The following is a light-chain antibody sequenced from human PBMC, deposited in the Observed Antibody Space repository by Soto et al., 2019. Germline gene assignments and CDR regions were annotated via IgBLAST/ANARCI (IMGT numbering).Light chain of an antibody. CDR1: QRVSSN. J-gene: IGKJ1*01. CDR2: GAS. V-gene: IGKV3-15*01. Sequence: EIVMTQSPATLSVSPEERATLACRASQRVSSNLAWYQPKPGQAPRLLIYGASTRATGIPARFSGSGSGTEFTLTISSLQSEDFAVYYCQQYNNWPPWTFGQGTKVEIK. CDR3: QQYNNWPPWT.